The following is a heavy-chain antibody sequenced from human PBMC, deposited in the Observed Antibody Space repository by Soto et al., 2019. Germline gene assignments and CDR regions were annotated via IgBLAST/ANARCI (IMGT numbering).Heavy chain of an antibody. V-gene: IGHV5-51*01. CDR1: GYTFSNFW. CDR3: ARPYGGNVGRAIY. J-gene: IGHJ4*01. D-gene: IGHD2-15*01. CDR2: MYPGDSDT. Sequence: GESLRISCKGSGYTFSNFWIGWVRQMPGKGLEWMGIMYPGDSDTRYSPSFQGQVTISADKSISTAYLQWSSLKASDTAMYYCARPYGGNVGRAIYWGHGTLVTVSS.